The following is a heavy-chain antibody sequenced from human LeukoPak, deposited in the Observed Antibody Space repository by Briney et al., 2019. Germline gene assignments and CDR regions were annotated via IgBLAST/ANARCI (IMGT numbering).Heavy chain of an antibody. J-gene: IGHJ6*02. Sequence: ASVKVSCKVSGYTLTELSMHWVGQAPGKGLEWMGGFDPEDGETIYAQKFQGRVTMTEDTSTDTAYMELNSLRSDDTAVYYCATDPGEIVPAAKGPRGDYCYGMDVWGQGTTVTVSS. CDR3: ATDPGEIVPAAKGPRGDYCYGMDV. D-gene: IGHD2-2*01. CDR1: GYTLTELS. CDR2: FDPEDGET. V-gene: IGHV1-24*01.